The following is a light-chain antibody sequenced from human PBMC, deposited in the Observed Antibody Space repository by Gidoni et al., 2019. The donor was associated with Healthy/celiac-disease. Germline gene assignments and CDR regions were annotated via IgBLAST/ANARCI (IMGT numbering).Light chain of an antibody. CDR3: QQSYRTPDT. J-gene: IGKJ2*01. CDR1: KGISIY. CDR2: AAS. Sequence: DIKMTQSPSSLSASVGDRVTITCRARKGISIYLNWYQQKPGKAPKLLIYAASSLQSGVPSRFSGSGSGTDFTLTSSRLQPEDFATYYCQQSYRTPDTFGQGTKLEIK. V-gene: IGKV1-39*01.